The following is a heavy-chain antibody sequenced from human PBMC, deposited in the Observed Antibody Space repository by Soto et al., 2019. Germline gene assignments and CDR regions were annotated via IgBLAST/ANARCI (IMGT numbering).Heavy chain of an antibody. CDR2: ISAYNGNT. D-gene: IGHD2-15*01. V-gene: IGHV1-18*01. CDR3: ARDWGNCTGGSCYSDYYYYYGMDV. Sequence: QVQLVQSGAEVKKPGASVKVSCKASGYTFPNYGISWVRQAPGQGLEWMGWISAYNGNTNYAQKLRGRVTMTTDTSTYTAYMELRSLRSDDTAVYYCARDWGNCTGGSCYSDYYYYYGMDVWGQGTTVTVSS. J-gene: IGHJ6*02. CDR1: GYTFPNYG.